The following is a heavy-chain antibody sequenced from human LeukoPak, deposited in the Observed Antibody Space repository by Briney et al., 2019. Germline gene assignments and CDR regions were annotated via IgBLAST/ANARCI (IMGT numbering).Heavy chain of an antibody. CDR2: IYYSGST. CDR3: ARERNYGDYVIDY. D-gene: IGHD4-17*01. Sequence: KASETLSLTCTVSGGSISSYYWSWIRQPPGKGLEWIGHIYYSGSTNYNPSLKSRVTISVDRSKNQFSLKLSSVTAADTAVYYCARERNYGDYVIDYWGQGTLVTVSS. V-gene: IGHV4-59*12. J-gene: IGHJ4*02. CDR1: GGSISSYY.